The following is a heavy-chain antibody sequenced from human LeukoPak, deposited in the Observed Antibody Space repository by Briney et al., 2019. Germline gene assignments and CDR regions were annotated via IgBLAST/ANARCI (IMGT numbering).Heavy chain of an antibody. J-gene: IGHJ4*02. V-gene: IGHV1-69*05. CDR2: IIPIFGTA. D-gene: IGHD3-3*01. CDR3: ARDRYYDFWSGYPV. CDR1: GGTFSSYA. Sequence: SVKVSCKTSGGTFSSYAISWVRQAPGQGLEWMGGIIPIFGTANYAQKFQGRVTITTDESTSTAYMELSSLRSEDTAVYYCARDRYYDFWSGYPVWGQGTLVTVSS.